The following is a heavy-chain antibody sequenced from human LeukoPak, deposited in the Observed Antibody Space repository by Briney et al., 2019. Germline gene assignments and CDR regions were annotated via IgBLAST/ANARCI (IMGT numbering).Heavy chain of an antibody. CDR2: VTSGGST. Sequence: GGSLRLSCAASGFTFTSYVMTWVRQAPEKGLEWVSAVTSGGSTFYADSVKGRFTISRDNSKTTLYLQMNRLRAEDTAVYYCANYLRQLPFYYWGQETVLTVSS. J-gene: IGHJ4*02. CDR3: ANYLRQLPFYY. D-gene: IGHD2-2*01. CDR1: GFTFTSYV. V-gene: IGHV3-23*01.